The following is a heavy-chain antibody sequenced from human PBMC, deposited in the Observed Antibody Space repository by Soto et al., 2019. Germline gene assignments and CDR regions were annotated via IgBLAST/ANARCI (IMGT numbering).Heavy chain of an antibody. CDR2: IIPIFGTA. CDR1: GGTFSSYA. J-gene: IGHJ4*02. Sequence: QVQLVQSGAEVKKPGSSVKVSCKASGGTFSSYAISWVRQAPGQGLEWMGGIIPIFGTANYAQKFQGRVTITADDSTSTAYMELSRLRSEDTAAYYCATSLPDQGEDGYKAPVNPVDYWGQGTLVTVSS. D-gene: IGHD5-12*01. CDR3: ATSLPDQGEDGYKAPVNPVDY. V-gene: IGHV1-69*12.